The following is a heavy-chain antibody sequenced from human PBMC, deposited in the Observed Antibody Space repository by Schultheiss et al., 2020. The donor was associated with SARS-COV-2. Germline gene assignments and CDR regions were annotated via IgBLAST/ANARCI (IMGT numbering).Heavy chain of an antibody. J-gene: IGHJ4*02. CDR1: GFTFSSYS. CDR2: ISYDGSNK. V-gene: IGHV3-30*18. CDR3: AKGPDGYNQD. D-gene: IGHD5-24*01. Sequence: GGSLRLSCAASGFTFSSYSMNWVRQAPGKGLEWVAVISYDGSNKYYADSVKGRFTISRDNSKNTLYLQMNSLRAEDTAVYYCAKGPDGYNQDWGQGTLVTVSS.